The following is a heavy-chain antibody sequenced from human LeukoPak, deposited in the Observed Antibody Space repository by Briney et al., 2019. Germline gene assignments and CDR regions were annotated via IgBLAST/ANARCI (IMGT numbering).Heavy chain of an antibody. V-gene: IGHV3-7*03. CDR1: GFTFSTYW. Sequence: GGSLRLSCAASGFTFSTYWMTWVRQAPGKGLEWVAIIKPDGSEKYYVDSVKGRFTISRDNAENSLFLQMNGLRPEDTAVFYCARGQYTDGLSYWGQGTLVTVSS. D-gene: IGHD5-24*01. CDR2: IKPDGSEK. J-gene: IGHJ4*02. CDR3: ARGQYTDGLSY.